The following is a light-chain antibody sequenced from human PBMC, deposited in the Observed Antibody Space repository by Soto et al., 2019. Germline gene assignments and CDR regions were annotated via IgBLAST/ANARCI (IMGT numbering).Light chain of an antibody. CDR1: QNVRSN. Sequence: ETVMTQSPATLPVSPGERATLSCRASQNVRSNLSWSQQKPGQPPSLLIDGASTRDTGVPARFSGSGSGTEFTLTINSLQSEDFALYYFQEYDNWPLWTFGQGTKVEVK. CDR3: QEYDNWPLWT. J-gene: IGKJ1*01. V-gene: IGKV3-15*01. CDR2: GAS.